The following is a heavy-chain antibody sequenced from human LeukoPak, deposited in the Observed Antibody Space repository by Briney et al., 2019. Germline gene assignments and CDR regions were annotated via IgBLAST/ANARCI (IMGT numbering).Heavy chain of an antibody. CDR2: IIPIFGTA. J-gene: IGHJ6*01. D-gene: IGHD6-6*01. CDR3: ARELYSSSKPYYYYYGMDV. V-gene: IGHV1-69*01. Sequence: SVKVSCKASGGTFSNYAISWVRQAPGQGLEWMGGIIPIFGTANYAQKFQGRVTITADESTSTAYMELSSLRSEDTAVYYCARELYSSSKPYYYYYGMDVWGQGTMVTVSS. CDR1: GGTFSNYA.